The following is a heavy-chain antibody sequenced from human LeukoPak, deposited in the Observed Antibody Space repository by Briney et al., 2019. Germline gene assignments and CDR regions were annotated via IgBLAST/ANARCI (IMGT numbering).Heavy chain of an antibody. V-gene: IGHV4-59*01. CDR1: GGSISGYY. J-gene: IGHJ1*01. CDR2: IYYSGST. CDR3: ARGKSGYSSTVGYFQH. Sequence: SETLSVTCTVSGGSISGYYWSWIRQPPGKGLEWIGYIYYSGSTNYNPSLKSRVTISVDTSKNQFSLKLSSVTVADTAVYYCARGKSGYSSTVGYFQHWGQGTLVTVSS. D-gene: IGHD6-13*01.